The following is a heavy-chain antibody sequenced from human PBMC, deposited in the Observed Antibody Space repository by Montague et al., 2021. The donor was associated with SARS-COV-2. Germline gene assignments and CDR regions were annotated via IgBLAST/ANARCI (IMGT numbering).Heavy chain of an antibody. CDR3: ARAQVTIFGVLIMLPAVGAVDV. CDR1: GGSFTGYY. V-gene: IGHV4-34*01. CDR2: INHSGRS. D-gene: IGHD3-3*01. J-gene: IGHJ3*01. Sequence: SETLSLTCAVYGGSFTGYYWTWIRQPAGKGLEWIGEINHSGRSNYNPFLESRVTMSVDTSKNQFSLRLNSVSAADTAVYYCARAQVTIFGVLIMLPAVGAVDVWGQGTTVTVSS.